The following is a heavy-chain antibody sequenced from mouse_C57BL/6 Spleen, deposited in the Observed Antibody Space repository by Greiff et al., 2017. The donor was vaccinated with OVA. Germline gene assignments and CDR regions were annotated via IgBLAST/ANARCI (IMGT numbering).Heavy chain of an antibody. CDR2: IWSDGST. CDR3: ARHRYYGSSYDAMDY. Sequence: VQLVESGPGLVAPSQSLSITCTVSGFSLTSYGVHWVRQPPGKGLEWLVVIWSDGSTTYNSALKSRLSISKDNSKSQVFLQMNSLQTDDTAMYYCARHRYYGSSYDAMDYWGQGTSVTVSS. V-gene: IGHV2-6-1*01. CDR1: GFSLTSYG. D-gene: IGHD1-1*01. J-gene: IGHJ4*01.